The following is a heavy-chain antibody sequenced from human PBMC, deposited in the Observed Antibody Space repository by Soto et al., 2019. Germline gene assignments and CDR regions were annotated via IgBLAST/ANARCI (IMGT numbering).Heavy chain of an antibody. Sequence: AAVKVSCKASRDTFTSYAMQWVRQAPGQRLEWMGWINAGNGDTKYSQKFQGRVTITRDTFASTAYMELNSLRSEDTAVYYCARSPTVTSNWFDPWGQGTLVTVSS. CDR3: ARSPTVTSNWFDP. CDR2: INAGNGDT. J-gene: IGHJ5*02. D-gene: IGHD4-17*01. V-gene: IGHV1-3*01. CDR1: RDTFTSYA.